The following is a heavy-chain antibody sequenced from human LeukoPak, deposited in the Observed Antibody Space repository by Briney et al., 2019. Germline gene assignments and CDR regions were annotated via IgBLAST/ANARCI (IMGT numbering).Heavy chain of an antibody. J-gene: IGHJ6*02. V-gene: IGHV1-2*02. CDR3: ARMGTTGTPNYFFGMDV. CDR2: INPNNGDT. CDR1: GYTFTGYY. Sequence: ASVKLSCKASGYTFTGYYMHWVRQSPGQRLEWMGWINPNNGDTTYAQKFQGRVTMTRDTSISTAYMELSRLRSDDTAVYYCARMGTTGTPNYFFGMDVWGQGTTVTVSS. D-gene: IGHD1-1*01.